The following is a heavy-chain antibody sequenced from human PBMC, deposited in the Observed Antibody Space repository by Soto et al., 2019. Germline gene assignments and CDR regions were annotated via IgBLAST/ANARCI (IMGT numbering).Heavy chain of an antibody. Sequence: EMQLVESGGGLVQPGGSLRLSCAASGFTVINTYLSWVRQAPGKGLEWVSVIYRDGRTYYADSVKGRFTISRDHSKNTPYLQMNSLRPEDTAVYYCTRDPVDSPVFDYWGQGTLVTVSP. CDR2: IYRDGRT. D-gene: IGHD2-15*01. CDR3: TRDPVDSPVFDY. V-gene: IGHV3-66*01. J-gene: IGHJ4*02. CDR1: GFTVINTY.